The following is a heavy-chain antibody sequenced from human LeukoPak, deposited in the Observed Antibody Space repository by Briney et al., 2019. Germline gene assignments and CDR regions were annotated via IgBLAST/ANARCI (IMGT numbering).Heavy chain of an antibody. CDR2: IYHSGST. CDR1: GYSISSGYY. J-gene: IGHJ5*02. CDR3: ARDMSYDYVWGTHDP. V-gene: IGHV4-38-2*02. D-gene: IGHD3-16*01. Sequence: SETLSLTCTVSGYSISSGYYWGWIRQPPGKGLEWIGGIYHSGSTYYNPSLKSRVTISVDTSKNQFSLKLSSVTAADTAVYYCARDMSYDYVWGTHDPWGQGTLVTVSS.